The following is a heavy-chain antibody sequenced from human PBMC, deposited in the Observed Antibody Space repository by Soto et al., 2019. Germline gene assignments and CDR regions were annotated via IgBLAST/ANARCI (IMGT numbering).Heavy chain of an antibody. D-gene: IGHD3-10*01. V-gene: IGHV1-69*13. J-gene: IGHJ3*02. CDR1: GGTFSSYA. CDR3: ARDTLNTYYYGSGSYSPDAFDI. Sequence: ASVKVSCKASGGTFSSYAISWVRQAPGQGLEWMGGIIPIFGTANYAQKFQGRVTITADESTSTAYMELSSLRSEDTAVYYCARDTLNTYYYGSGSYSPDAFDIWGQGTMVTVSS. CDR2: IIPIFGTA.